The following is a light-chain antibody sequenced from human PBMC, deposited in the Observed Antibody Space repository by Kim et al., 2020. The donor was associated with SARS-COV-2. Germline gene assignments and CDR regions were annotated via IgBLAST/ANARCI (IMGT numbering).Light chain of an antibody. CDR2: ANS. J-gene: IGLJ2*01. CDR1: SSNIGAGYD. Sequence: RVTITCTGSSSNIGAGYDVHWYQQLPGTAPKLLIYANSNRPSGVPDRFSGSKSGTSASLAITGLQAEDEADYYCQSYDSSLSGSKVFGGGTQLTVL. CDR3: QSYDSSLSGSKV. V-gene: IGLV1-40*01.